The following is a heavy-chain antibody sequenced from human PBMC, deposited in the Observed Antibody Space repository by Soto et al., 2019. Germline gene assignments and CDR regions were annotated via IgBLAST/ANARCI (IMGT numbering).Heavy chain of an antibody. Sequence: GSLRLSCASSGFSLSTYWMSLVRQAPGRGLEWVATIRQDGGETHYVDSVKGRFTMSRDNAKNSLSLQMSSLRAEDTAVYYCARVTSPGYFDYWGQGTLVTVSS. CDR3: ARVTSPGYFDY. J-gene: IGHJ4*02. CDR2: IRQDGGET. V-gene: IGHV3-7*03. CDR1: GFSLSTYW.